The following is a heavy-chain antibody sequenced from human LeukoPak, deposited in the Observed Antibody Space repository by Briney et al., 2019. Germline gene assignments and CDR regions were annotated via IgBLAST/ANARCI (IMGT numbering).Heavy chain of an antibody. CDR2: IYTSGST. J-gene: IGHJ4*02. V-gene: IGHV4-4*07. Sequence: SETLSLTCTVSGGSISSYYWSWIRQPAGKGLEWIGRIYTSGSTNYNPSLKSRVTMSVDTSKNQFSLKLSSVTAADTAVYYCARETLGCSSTSCLYYFDYWGQGTLVTVSS. CDR1: GGSISSYY. D-gene: IGHD2-2*01. CDR3: ARETLGCSSTSCLYYFDY.